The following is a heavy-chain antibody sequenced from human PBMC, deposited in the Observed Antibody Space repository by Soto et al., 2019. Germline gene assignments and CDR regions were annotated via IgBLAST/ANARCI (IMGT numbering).Heavy chain of an antibody. Sequence: TLSLTCAVSGGSLSSSAYSWSWIRQPPGKGLEWIGFIYQSGSTYYNPSLKSRVTMSLDRPKNQFSLKLSSVTAADTAVYYCARELLFYDSDGFSWDDAFDIWGQGTMVTVSS. J-gene: IGHJ3*02. CDR2: IYQSGST. CDR3: ARELLFYDSDGFSWDDAFDI. D-gene: IGHD3-22*01. CDR1: GGSLSSSAYS. V-gene: IGHV4-30-2*01.